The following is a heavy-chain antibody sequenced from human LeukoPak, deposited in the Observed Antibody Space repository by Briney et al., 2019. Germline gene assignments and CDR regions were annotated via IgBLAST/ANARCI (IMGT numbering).Heavy chain of an antibody. CDR3: ASGAMVEYYFDY. Sequence: SETLSLTCTVSGGSISSSSYYWGWIRQSPGKGLEWIGNIYYSGSTYYNPSLKSRVTISVDTSKNQFSLKLSSVTAADTAVYYCASGAMVEYYFDYWGQGTLVTVSS. V-gene: IGHV4-39*01. CDR1: GGSISSSSYY. CDR2: IYYSGST. J-gene: IGHJ4*02. D-gene: IGHD5-18*01.